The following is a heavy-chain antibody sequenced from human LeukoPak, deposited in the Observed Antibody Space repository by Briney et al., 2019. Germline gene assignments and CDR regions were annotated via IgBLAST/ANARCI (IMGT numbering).Heavy chain of an antibody. Sequence: ASVKVSCKASGYTFTGYYMHWVRQAPGQGLEWMGRINPNSGGTNYAQKFQGRVTMTRDTSTSTAYMELSRLRSDDTAVYYCARDYYGSGSYYGNFDYWGQGTLVTVSS. J-gene: IGHJ4*02. CDR2: INPNSGGT. CDR1: GYTFTGYY. CDR3: ARDYYGSGSYYGNFDY. D-gene: IGHD3-10*01. V-gene: IGHV1-2*06.